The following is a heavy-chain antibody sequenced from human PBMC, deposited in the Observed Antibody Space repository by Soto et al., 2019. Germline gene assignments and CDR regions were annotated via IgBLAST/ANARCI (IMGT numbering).Heavy chain of an antibody. J-gene: IGHJ3*02. CDR2: IYYSGST. V-gene: IGHV4-59*01. D-gene: IGHD1-26*01. Sequence: SETLSLTCTVSGGSISSYYWSWIRHPPGKGLEWIGYIYYSGSTNYNPSLKSRVTISVDTSKNQFSLKLSSVTAADTAVYYCARARVGTTFYAFDMWGQGTMVTVSS. CDR1: GGSISSYY. CDR3: ARARVGTTFYAFDM.